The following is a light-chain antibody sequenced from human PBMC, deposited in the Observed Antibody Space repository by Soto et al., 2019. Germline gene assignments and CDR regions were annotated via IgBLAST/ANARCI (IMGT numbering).Light chain of an antibody. Sequence: IQMTQSPSSLSASVGDRVTITCRASQSISSYLNWYQQKPRKAPKLLIYAASSLQSGVPSRFSGSGSGSDLTLTISSLQPEDFATYYCQQSYSIHTFGQGTKLEIK. CDR3: QQSYSIHT. V-gene: IGKV1-39*01. J-gene: IGKJ2*01. CDR1: QSISSY. CDR2: AAS.